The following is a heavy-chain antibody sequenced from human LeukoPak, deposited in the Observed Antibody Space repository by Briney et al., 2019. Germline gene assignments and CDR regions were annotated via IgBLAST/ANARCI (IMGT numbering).Heavy chain of an antibody. D-gene: IGHD6-19*01. Sequence: PGGSLRLSCAASGFTFSSYWMHWVRQAPGKGPVGVSRINSDGSSTSYADSVKGRFTISRDNAKNTLYLQMNSLRAEDTAVYYCARAQGIAVAGDYWGQGTLVTVSS. J-gene: IGHJ4*02. CDR2: INSDGSST. V-gene: IGHV3-74*01. CDR1: GFTFSSYW. CDR3: ARAQGIAVAGDY.